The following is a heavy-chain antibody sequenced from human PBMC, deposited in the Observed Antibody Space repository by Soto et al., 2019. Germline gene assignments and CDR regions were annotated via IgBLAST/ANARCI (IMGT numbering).Heavy chain of an antibody. CDR2: IWYDGSNK. J-gene: IGHJ6*02. V-gene: IGHV3-33*01. D-gene: IGHD6-6*01. CDR3: ARDKAARGHYYGMDV. Sequence: QVQLVESGGGVVQPGRSLRLSCAASGFTFSSYGMHWVRQAPGKGLAWVAVIWYDGSNKYYADSVKGRFTISRDNSKITLYLQMNSLRAEDTAVYYCARDKAARGHYYGMDVWGQGTTVTVSS. CDR1: GFTFSSYG.